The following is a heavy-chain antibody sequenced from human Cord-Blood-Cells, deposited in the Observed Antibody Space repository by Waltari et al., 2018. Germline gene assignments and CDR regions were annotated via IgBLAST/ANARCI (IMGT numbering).Heavy chain of an antibody. CDR1: GDSVSSNSAA. CDR3: ARVGFWSGSQGWFDP. CDR2: TYYRSKWYN. V-gene: IGHV6-1*01. Sequence: QVQLQQSGPGLVKPSPTLSLTCAISGDSVSSNSAAWNWIRQSPSGGLEWLGRTYYRSKWYNDYAVSGKSRITSNPDTSKNQFALQLNSVTPEDTAVYYCARVGFWSGSQGWFDPWGQGTLVTVSS. D-gene: IGHD3-3*01. J-gene: IGHJ5*02.